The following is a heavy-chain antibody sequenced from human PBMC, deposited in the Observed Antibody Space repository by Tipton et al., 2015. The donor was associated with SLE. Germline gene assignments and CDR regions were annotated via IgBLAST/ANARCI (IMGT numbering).Heavy chain of an antibody. D-gene: IGHD1-26*01. CDR2: IYYSGSS. V-gene: IGHV4-59*01. J-gene: IGHJ4*02. Sequence: TLSLTCTVSGGSITSSSDWTWIRQPPGRGLEWIGYIYYSGSSNYNPSLRSRVTMSVDTSKTQFSLNLRSATAADTAVYYCARDERWGSGSYLYYFDYWGQGSLVTVSS. CDR1: GGSITSSSD. CDR3: ARDERWGSGSYLYYFDY.